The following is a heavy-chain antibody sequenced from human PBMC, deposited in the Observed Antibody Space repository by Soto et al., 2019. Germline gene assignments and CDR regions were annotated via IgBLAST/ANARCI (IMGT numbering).Heavy chain of an antibody. V-gene: IGHV5-51*01. CDR3: VRTSGGEYYDSRQYYHSY. CDR1: GYKFIDYW. CDR2: IYPGDFDI. Sequence: LKISCKGSGYKFIDYWIGWVRQVPGKGLEWVGSIYPGDFDIKYRPSFQGQVTISADKSTTTAYLQWNSLQASDTAMYYCVRTSGGEYYDSRQYYHSYWGQGTLVTVSS. J-gene: IGHJ4*02. D-gene: IGHD3-22*01.